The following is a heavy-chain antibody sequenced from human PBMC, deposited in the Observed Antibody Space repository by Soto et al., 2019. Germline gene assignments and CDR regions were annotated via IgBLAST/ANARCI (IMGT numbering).Heavy chain of an antibody. CDR3: ARERLGYCSGGSCYHYYYGMDV. V-gene: IGHV5-51*01. J-gene: IGHJ6*02. Sequence: PGESLKISCKGSGYSFTSYWIGWVRQMPGKGLEWMGIIYPGDSDTRYSPSFQGQVTISADKSISTAYLQWSSLKASDTAMYYCARERLGYCSGGSCYHYYYGMDVWGQGTTVTVS. CDR2: IYPGDSDT. CDR1: GYSFTSYW. D-gene: IGHD2-15*01.